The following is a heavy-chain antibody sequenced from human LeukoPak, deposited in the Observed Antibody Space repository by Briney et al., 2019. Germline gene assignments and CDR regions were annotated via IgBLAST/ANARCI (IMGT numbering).Heavy chain of an antibody. Sequence: SETLSLTCTVSGGSISSSNYYWSWIRQSPGKGLEWIGYIYYSGSTNYSPSLKSRVTISIDTSKNQFSLKLTSVTAADTAVYYCARAKGPPYYYYYGLDVWGQGTTVTVSS. CDR1: GGSISSSNYY. V-gene: IGHV4-61*01. CDR3: ARAKGPPYYYYYGLDV. CDR2: IYYSGST. J-gene: IGHJ6*02.